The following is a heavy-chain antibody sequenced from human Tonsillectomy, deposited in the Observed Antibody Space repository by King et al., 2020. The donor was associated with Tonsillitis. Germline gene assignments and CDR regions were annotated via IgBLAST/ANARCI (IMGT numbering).Heavy chain of an antibody. CDR3: ARRRRVQPGYHFDN. D-gene: IGHD1-1*01. V-gene: IGHV4-34*01. Sequence: VQLQQWGAGLLKPSETLSLTCAVYGGSFSGYQWNWIRQPPGKGLEWIGEINHSGSTNYNPSHKRRVTISVDTSKNQFSLKLSSVTAADTAVYYCARRRRVQPGYHFDNWGQGTQVTVSS. J-gene: IGHJ4*02. CDR2: INHSGST. CDR1: GGSFSGYQ.